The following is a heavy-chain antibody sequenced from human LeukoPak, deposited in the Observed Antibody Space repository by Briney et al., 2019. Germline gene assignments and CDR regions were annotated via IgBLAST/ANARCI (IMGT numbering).Heavy chain of an antibody. Sequence: PSQTLSLTCTVSGGSISSGSYYRSWIRQPAGKGLEWIGRIYTSGSTNYNPSLKSRVTISVDTSKNQFSLKLSSVTAADTAVYYCARAKYSSGWYNWFDPWGQGTLVTVSS. D-gene: IGHD6-19*01. CDR2: IYTSGST. V-gene: IGHV4-61*02. J-gene: IGHJ5*02. CDR3: ARAKYSSGWYNWFDP. CDR1: GGSISSGSYY.